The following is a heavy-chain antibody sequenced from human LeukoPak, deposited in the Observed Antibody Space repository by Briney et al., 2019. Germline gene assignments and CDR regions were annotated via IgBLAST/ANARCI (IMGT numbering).Heavy chain of an antibody. D-gene: IGHD2-2*01. CDR1: GFTFSSYG. J-gene: IGHJ6*02. V-gene: IGHV3-30*19. CDR3: ARGGDIVVVPAADYYYYGMDV. CDR2: IWYDGSNK. Sequence: GGSLRLSCAASGFTFSSYGMHWVRQAPGKGLEWVAVIWYDGSNKYYADSVKGRFTISRDNSKNTLYLQMNSLRAEDTAVYYCARGGDIVVVPAADYYYYGMDVWGQGTTVTVSS.